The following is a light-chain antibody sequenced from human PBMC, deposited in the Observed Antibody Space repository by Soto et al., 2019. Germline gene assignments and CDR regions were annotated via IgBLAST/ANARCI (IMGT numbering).Light chain of an antibody. CDR2: DVT. CDR1: SNDVGRFDY. CDR3: CSYAGSSTPYV. J-gene: IGLJ1*01. Sequence: QSGLTQPRSVCGSPGQSVTISCTETSNDVGRFDYVSWYQQHPGNAPKVIIYDVTERPSAVPNRFSGSKSGNTASLTIPGLQADDEADYYSCSYAGSSTPYVFGTGTKVTLL. V-gene: IGLV2-11*01.